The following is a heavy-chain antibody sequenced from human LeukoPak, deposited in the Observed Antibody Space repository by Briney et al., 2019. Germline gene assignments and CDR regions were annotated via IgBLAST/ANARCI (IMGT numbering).Heavy chain of an antibody. D-gene: IGHD6-13*01. J-gene: IGHJ5*02. CDR1: GGSFSGYY. V-gene: IGHV4-34*01. Sequence: SETLSLTCAVHGGSFSGYYWSWIRQPPGKGLEWIGEINHSGSTNYNPSLKSRVTISVDTSKNQFSLKLSSVTAADTAVYYCARGSGQQLVLANWFDPWGQGTLVTVSS. CDR2: INHSGST. CDR3: ARGSGQQLVLANWFDP.